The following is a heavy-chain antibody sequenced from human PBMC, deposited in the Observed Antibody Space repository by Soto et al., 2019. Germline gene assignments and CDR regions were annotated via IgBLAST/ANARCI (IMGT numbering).Heavy chain of an antibody. J-gene: IGHJ6*02. V-gene: IGHV1-3*01. CDR3: ARFDGTTGTTDMDV. CDR1: GYTFTSYA. Sequence: ASVKVSCKASGYTFTSYAMHWVRQAPGQRLEWMGWINAGNGNTKYSQKFQGRVTITRDTSASTAYMELSSLRSEDTAVYYCARFDGTTGTTDMDVWGQGTTVTVSS. D-gene: IGHD1-1*01. CDR2: INAGNGNT.